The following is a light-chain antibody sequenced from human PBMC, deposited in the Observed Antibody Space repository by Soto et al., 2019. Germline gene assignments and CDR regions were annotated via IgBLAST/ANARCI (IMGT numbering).Light chain of an antibody. Sequence: EIVVTQSPATLYVSPGDRVTLSCRASVRRSTYLAWYQQKPGQAPRLLIYGASTKATGIPARFSGSGSATDFTLTISSLQSEDFAVYYCQSYNDWPFTFGQGTKLEI. CDR3: QSYNDWPFT. CDR2: GAS. CDR1: VRRSTY. J-gene: IGKJ2*01. V-gene: IGKV3-15*01.